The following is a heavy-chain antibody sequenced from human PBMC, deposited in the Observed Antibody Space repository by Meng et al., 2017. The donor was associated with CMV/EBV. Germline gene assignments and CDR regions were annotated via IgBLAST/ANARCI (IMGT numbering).Heavy chain of an antibody. J-gene: IGHJ6*02. Sequence: GGSLRLSCKVSGYSFTSYCVGWVRQMPGKGLEWMGIIYPGDSDTRYSPSFQGQVTISANKSVSTTYPQWSSLKASDTAVYYCARTDNPQYSSSWYPYYYYGMDVWGQGTTVTVSS. D-gene: IGHD6-13*01. V-gene: IGHV5-51*01. CDR2: IYPGDSDT. CDR1: GYSFTSYC. CDR3: ARTDNPQYSSSWYPYYYYGMDV.